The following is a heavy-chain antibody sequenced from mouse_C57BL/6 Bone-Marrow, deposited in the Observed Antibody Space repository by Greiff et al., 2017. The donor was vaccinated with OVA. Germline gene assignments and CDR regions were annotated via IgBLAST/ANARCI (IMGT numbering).Heavy chain of an antibody. CDR2: INPNYGTT. CDR1: GYSFTDYN. D-gene: IGHD2-3*01. J-gene: IGHJ2*01. Sequence: VHVKQSGPELVKPGASVKISCKASGYSFTDYNMNWVKQSHGKSLEWIGVINPNYGTTSYNQKFKGKATLTVDQSSSTAYMQLNSLTSEDSAVYYCARRGGLYDGHYGDFDYWGQGTTLTVSS. CDR3: ARRGGLYDGHYGDFDY. V-gene: IGHV1-39*01.